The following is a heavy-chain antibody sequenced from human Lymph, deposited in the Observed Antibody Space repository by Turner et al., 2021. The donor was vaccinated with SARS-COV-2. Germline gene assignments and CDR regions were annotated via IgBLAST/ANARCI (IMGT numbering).Heavy chain of an antibody. Sequence: VQLVESGGGVVQPGGSLRLPCAASGFTFSSYAMHWVRQAPGKGLGWVALISYDGSNEYYADSEKGRFTISRDNSKNTLDLQMNILRAEDTAVYYCARDVGAALDYWGQGTLVTVSS. CDR1: GFTFSSYA. J-gene: IGHJ4*02. V-gene: IGHV3-30-3*01. CDR3: ARDVGAALDY. CDR2: ISYDGSNE. D-gene: IGHD6-25*01.